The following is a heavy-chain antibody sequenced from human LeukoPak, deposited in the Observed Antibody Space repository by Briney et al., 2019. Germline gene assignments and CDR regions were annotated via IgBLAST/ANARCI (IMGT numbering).Heavy chain of an antibody. CDR3: ARSFCSTTSCYGWIIL. CDR2: IHHTGRT. D-gene: IGHD2-2*01. V-gene: IGHV4-4*02. CDR1: GGPITNDNW. J-gene: IGHJ4*02. Sequence: SGTLSLTCVVSGGPITNDNWWNWVRQPPEKGLEWIGEIHHTGRTYYNPSLKSRVTISVDTSKNQFSLRLSSVIAADTAVYYCARSFCSTTSCYGWIILGGQGTLVTVSS.